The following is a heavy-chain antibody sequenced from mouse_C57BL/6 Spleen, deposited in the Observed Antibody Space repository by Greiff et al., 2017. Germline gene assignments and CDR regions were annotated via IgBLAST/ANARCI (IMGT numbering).Heavy chain of an antibody. Sequence: VKLVESGPGLVAPSQRLSITCTVSGFSLTSYGVHWVRQPPGKGLEWLVVIWSDGSTTYNSALKSRLSISKDNSKSQVFLKMNSLQTDDTAMYYCARADGYYGYYYAMDYWGQGTSVTVSS. V-gene: IGHV2-6*03. CDR1: GFSLTSYG. CDR3: ARADGYYGYYYAMDY. CDR2: IWSDGST. J-gene: IGHJ4*01. D-gene: IGHD2-3*01.